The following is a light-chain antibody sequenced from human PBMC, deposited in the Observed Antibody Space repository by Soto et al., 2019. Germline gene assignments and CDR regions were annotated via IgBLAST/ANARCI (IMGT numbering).Light chain of an antibody. CDR3: QQRYSTPLT. Sequence: EIVMTQSPATLSLSPGERATLSCRASQSVSSNLAWYQQKPGQAPRLLIYGASTRATGIPARFSGSGSGTEFTLTISSLKYEDFATYYCQQRYSTPLTFGQGTRLEIK. J-gene: IGKJ5*01. CDR1: QSVSSN. V-gene: IGKV3D-15*01. CDR2: GAS.